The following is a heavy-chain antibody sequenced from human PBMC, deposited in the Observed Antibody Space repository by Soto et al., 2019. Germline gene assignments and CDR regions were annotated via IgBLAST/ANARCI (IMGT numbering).Heavy chain of an antibody. D-gene: IGHD2-21*02. V-gene: IGHV3-66*01. CDR1: GFTVSSNY. CDR3: ARVVTPLYGYFDL. CDR2: IYSGGST. Sequence: EVQLVESGGGLVQPGGSLRLSCAASGFTVSSNYMSWVRQAPGKGLEWVSVIYSGGSTYYADSVKGRFTISRDNSKNTLYLQMNSLRAEDTAVYYCARVVTPLYGYFDLWGRGTLVTVSS. J-gene: IGHJ2*01.